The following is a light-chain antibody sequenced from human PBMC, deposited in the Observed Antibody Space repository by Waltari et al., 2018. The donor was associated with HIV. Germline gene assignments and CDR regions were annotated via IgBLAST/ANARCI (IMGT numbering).Light chain of an antibody. CDR2: EDH. Sequence: NFILTQPHSVSESPGKTVTIPCTRSSGSIATTYVQWYQLRPGTSPTTVIYEDHRRPSGVPDQVSGSSDSSSKSASLANSGLKTEDEADDYCQSYDNTDVVFGGGTKLTVL. CDR1: SGSIATTY. CDR3: QSYDNTDVV. V-gene: IGLV6-57*01. J-gene: IGLJ2*01.